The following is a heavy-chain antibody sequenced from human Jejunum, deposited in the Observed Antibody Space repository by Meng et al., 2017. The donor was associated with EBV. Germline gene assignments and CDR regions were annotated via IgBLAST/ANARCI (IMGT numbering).Heavy chain of an antibody. D-gene: IGHD3-22*01. CDR3: AGNGYYALEY. Sequence: QVQLQESGPRLEXPXXXXXLTCVVSGGSISDNDWWSWVRQPPGKGLEWLGEIYHGGGTNYNPSLESRVTISVDKSKNQFSLKLNSVTVADTAVYYCAGNGYYALEYWGPGILVTVSS. CDR2: IYHGGGT. J-gene: IGHJ4*02. CDR1: GGSISDNDW. V-gene: IGHV4-4*02.